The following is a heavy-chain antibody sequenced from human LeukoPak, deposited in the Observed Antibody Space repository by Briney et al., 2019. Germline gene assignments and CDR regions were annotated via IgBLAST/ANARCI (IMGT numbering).Heavy chain of an antibody. Sequence: GGSLRLSCAASGFTFSSYAMHWARQAPGKGLEYVSGISSNGGSTYYADSVKGRFTISRDNSKNTLYLQMGSLRAEDMAVYYCARESGRDDAFDIWGQGTMVTVSS. CDR2: ISSNGGST. J-gene: IGHJ3*02. D-gene: IGHD2-15*01. CDR1: GFTFSSYA. CDR3: ARESGRDDAFDI. V-gene: IGHV3-64*02.